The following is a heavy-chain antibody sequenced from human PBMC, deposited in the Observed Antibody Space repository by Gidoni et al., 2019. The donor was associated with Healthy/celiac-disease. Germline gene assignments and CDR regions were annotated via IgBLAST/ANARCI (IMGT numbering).Heavy chain of an antibody. J-gene: IGHJ4*02. Sequence: QVQLQQWGAGLLKPSETLSLTCAVYGGSFSGYYWSWIRQPPGKGLEWIGEINHSGSTNYNPSLKSRVTISVDTSKNQFSLKLSSVTAADTAVYYCARGRGASYDYVWGSYRKAGLFDYWGQGTLVTVSS. CDR2: INHSGST. CDR1: GGSFSGYY. D-gene: IGHD3-16*02. V-gene: IGHV4-34*01. CDR3: ARGRGASYDYVWGSYRKAGLFDY.